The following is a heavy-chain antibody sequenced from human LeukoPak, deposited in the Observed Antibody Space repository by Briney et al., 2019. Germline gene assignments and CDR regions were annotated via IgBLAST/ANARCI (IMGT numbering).Heavy chain of an antibody. D-gene: IGHD1-1*01. J-gene: IGHJ2*01. Sequence: GGSLRLSCAASGFTFSNYNMNCVRQAPGKGLEWVSYISSSSYTVFYPDSVKGRFTISRDNAKNSLYLQMYSLRDDDTALYYCARDDTGNSGHFDLWGRGTLVTVSS. V-gene: IGHV3-48*02. CDR3: ARDDTGNSGHFDL. CDR1: GFTFSNYN. CDR2: ISSSSYTV.